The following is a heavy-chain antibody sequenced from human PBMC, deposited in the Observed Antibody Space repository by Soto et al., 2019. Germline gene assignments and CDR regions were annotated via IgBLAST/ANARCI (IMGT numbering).Heavy chain of an antibody. V-gene: IGHV3-72*01. CDR1: GFIFSDYY. J-gene: IGHJ4*02. CDR3: ARTTWSVDRWHPGAD. CDR2: VSDKAHSHTP. D-gene: IGHD3-3*01. Sequence: EVLLVESGGGLVQPGGSLRLSCAASGFIFSDYYMDWVRQAPGKGLEWIGRVSDKAHSHTPEYAAFLKGRFTVSRDTSKYAVFLQMKSLTTEDTGVYYCARTTWSVDRWHPGADWVQGTLVTVSS.